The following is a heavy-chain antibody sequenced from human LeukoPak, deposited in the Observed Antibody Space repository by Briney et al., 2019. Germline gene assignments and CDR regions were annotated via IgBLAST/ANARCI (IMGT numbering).Heavy chain of an antibody. CDR1: GFPFEDYA. Sequence: GGSRGLSWPASGFPFEDYALTGFGQAPGKGLGWVSVINWNGGSTGYADSVKGRFTISRDNSKNTLYLQMNSLRAEDTAVYYCAKGGHGYSSGWYDYWGQGTLVTVSS. J-gene: IGHJ4*02. V-gene: IGHV3-20*04. CDR2: INWNGGST. D-gene: IGHD6-19*01. CDR3: AKGGHGYSSGWYDY.